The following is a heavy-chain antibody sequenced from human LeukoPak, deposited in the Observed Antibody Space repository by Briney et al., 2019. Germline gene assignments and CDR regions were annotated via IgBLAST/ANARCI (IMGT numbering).Heavy chain of an antibody. CDR1: GFTFSSYW. CDR2: INSDGSST. J-gene: IGHJ4*02. Sequence: GGSLRLSCAASGFTFSSYWMHWVRQAPGKGLVWVSRINSDGSSTSYADSVKGRFTISRDSAKNSLYLQMNSLRADDTAVYLCARGLMTLEYWGQGILVTVSS. CDR3: ARGLMTLEY. V-gene: IGHV3-74*01. D-gene: IGHD2-21*02.